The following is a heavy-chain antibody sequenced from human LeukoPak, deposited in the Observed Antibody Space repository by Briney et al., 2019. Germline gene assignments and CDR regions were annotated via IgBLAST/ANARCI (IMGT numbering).Heavy chain of an antibody. CDR3: ARQKTGEDPDLGYCRGDGCYSFHY. CDR1: GESLSGNY. Sequence: SETLTLTCAVYGESLSGNYWSWIRQPPGKGLEWIGEINDSGSTNYNPSLKSRVTMTVDASNKQFSLRLSSVTAVDTAVYYCARQKTGEDPDLGYCRGDGCYSFHYWGPGTLVTVSS. V-gene: IGHV4-34*01. D-gene: IGHD2-15*01. CDR2: INDSGST. J-gene: IGHJ4*02.